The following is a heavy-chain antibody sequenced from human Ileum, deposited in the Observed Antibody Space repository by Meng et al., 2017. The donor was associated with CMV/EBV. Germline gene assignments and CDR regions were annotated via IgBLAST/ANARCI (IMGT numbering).Heavy chain of an antibody. Sequence: VQVVGSGGGLIQPGGALRLSCSASGFIINSTFMSWVRQAPGKGLEWVSIIYSDSTTYYADSLKGRFTISRDISKNTLYLQMNSLTAEDTAVYYCAKGVWLTVTTIWYFDLWGRGTLVTVSS. CDR3: AKGVWLTVTTIWYFDL. V-gene: IGHV3-53*01. D-gene: IGHD4-11*01. CDR1: GFIINSTF. J-gene: IGHJ2*01. CDR2: IYSDSTT.